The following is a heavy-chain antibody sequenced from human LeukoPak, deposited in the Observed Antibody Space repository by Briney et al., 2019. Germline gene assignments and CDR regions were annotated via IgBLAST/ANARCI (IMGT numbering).Heavy chain of an antibody. CDR2: ISGSVGST. V-gene: IGHV3-23*01. CDR1: GFTFSSYA. CDR3: AKSLGGVIPNEDY. J-gene: IGHJ4*02. Sequence: SGGSLRLSCAASGFTFSSYAMSWVRQAPGKGLEWVSAISGSVGSTYYADSVKGRFTISRDNSKNTLYLQMNSLRAEDTAVYYCAKSLGGVIPNEDYWGQGTLVTVSS. D-gene: IGHD3-16*02.